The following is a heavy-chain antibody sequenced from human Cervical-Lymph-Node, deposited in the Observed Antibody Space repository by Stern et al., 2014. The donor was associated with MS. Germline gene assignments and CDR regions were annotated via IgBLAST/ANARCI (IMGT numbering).Heavy chain of an antibody. CDR3: ARKPAYSISSVAHDY. CDR1: GFTFTTYA. J-gene: IGHJ4*02. Sequence: EVQLLESGGGLVQPGGSLRLACAASGFTFTTYAMTWVRQAPGKVLEWVSAITGSGGSTYYADSVKGRFTISRDNSKNTLYLQIDSLRAEDTAVYYCARKPAYSISSVAHDYWGQGTLVTVSS. V-gene: IGHV3-23*01. CDR2: ITGSGGST. D-gene: IGHD6-6*01.